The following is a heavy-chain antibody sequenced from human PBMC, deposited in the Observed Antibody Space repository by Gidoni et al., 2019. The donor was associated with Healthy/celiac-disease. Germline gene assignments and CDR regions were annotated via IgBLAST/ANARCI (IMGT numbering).Heavy chain of an antibody. CDR2: IYYSGST. V-gene: IGHV4-39*01. CDR3: ASLYYYASSGNDY. Sequence: QLQLQESGPGLVKPSETLSLTCTVSGGSISSSSYYWGWIRQPPGKGLEWIGSIYYSGSTYYTPSLTSRVTISVDTSKNQFSLKLSSVPAADTAVYYCASLYYYASSGNDYWGQGTLVTVSS. CDR1: GGSISSSSYY. D-gene: IGHD3-22*01. J-gene: IGHJ4*02.